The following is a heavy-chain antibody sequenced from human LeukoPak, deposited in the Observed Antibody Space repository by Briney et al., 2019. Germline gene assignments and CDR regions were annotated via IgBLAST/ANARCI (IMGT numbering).Heavy chain of an antibody. J-gene: IGHJ4*02. CDR1: GFTFDDYA. CDR2: ISWNSGSI. CDR3: AKDTEQWLGTFDY. D-gene: IGHD6-19*01. V-gene: IGHV3-9*01. Sequence: GGSLRLSCAASGFTFDDYAMHWVRQAPGKGLEWVSGISWNSGSIGYADSVKGRFTISRDNAKNSLYLQMNSLRAEDTALYYCAKDTEQWLGTFDYWGQGTLVTVSS.